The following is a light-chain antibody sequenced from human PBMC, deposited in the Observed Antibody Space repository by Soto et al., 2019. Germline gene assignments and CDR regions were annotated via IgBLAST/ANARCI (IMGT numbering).Light chain of an antibody. V-gene: IGKV1-5*03. Sequence: DIQMTQSPSTLSASVGDRVTITCRASQNIINYLAWYQQKPGKAPKLLIYTASSLETGVPSRFSGSGSGTEFTLTVSSLQPDYFGTYYCQQYNIYPWTFGQGTKVEIK. CDR1: QNIINY. CDR2: TAS. CDR3: QQYNIYPWT. J-gene: IGKJ1*01.